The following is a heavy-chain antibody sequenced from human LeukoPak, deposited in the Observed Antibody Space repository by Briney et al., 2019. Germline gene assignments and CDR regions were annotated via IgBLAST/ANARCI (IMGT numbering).Heavy chain of an antibody. CDR2: ITSGGHI. CDR3: ARGAEYYYDSSGYFPFDY. Sequence: GGSLRLSCAGSGFPFSSDAMNWVRQAPGKGLEWVSSITSGGHIYYPDSLKGRFTISRDNAKNSLYLQMNSLRAEDTAIYYCARGAEYYYDSSGYFPFDYWGQGTLVTVSS. J-gene: IGHJ4*02. V-gene: IGHV3-21*01. D-gene: IGHD3-22*01. CDR1: GFPFSSDA.